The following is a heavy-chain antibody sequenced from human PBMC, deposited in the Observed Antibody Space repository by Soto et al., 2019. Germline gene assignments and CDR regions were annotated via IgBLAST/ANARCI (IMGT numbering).Heavy chain of an antibody. CDR3: ARPLGGTGTILDRNWFDP. Sequence: QLQLQESGPGLVKPSETLSLTCTVSGGSISSSSYYWGWIRQPPGKGLEWIGSIYYSGSTYYNPSLKSRVTISVDTSKNQFSLKLSSVTAADTAVYYCARPLGGTGTILDRNWFDPWGQGTLVTVSS. CDR1: GGSISSSSYY. D-gene: IGHD1-7*01. J-gene: IGHJ5*02. V-gene: IGHV4-39*01. CDR2: IYYSGST.